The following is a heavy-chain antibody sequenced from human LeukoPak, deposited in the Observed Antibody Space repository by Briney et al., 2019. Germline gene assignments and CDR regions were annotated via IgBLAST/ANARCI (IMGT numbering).Heavy chain of an antibody. V-gene: IGHV1-58*01. CDR1: GFTFTSSA. Sequence: GVSVKVSCKASGFTFTSSAVQWVRQARGQRLEWIGWIVVGSGNTNYAQKFQERVTITRDMSTSTAYMELSSLRSEDTAVYYCAAQGYCSSTSCPDPYYFDYWGQGTLVTVSS. D-gene: IGHD2-2*01. CDR3: AAQGYCSSTSCPDPYYFDY. CDR2: IVVGSGNT. J-gene: IGHJ4*02.